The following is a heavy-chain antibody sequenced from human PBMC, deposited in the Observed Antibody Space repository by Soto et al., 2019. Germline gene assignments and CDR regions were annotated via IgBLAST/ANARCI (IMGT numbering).Heavy chain of an antibody. D-gene: IGHD3-10*01. CDR3: ARDRMGRGKEDHHYYYGMDV. CDR1: GGSISSYS. V-gene: IGHV4-30-2*01. Sequence: PSETLSLTCTVSGGSISSYSWSWIRQPPGKGLEWIGYIYHSGSTYYNPSLKSRVTISVDRSKNQFSLELSSVTAADTAVYYCARDRMGRGKEDHHYYYGMDVWGQGTTVTVSS. J-gene: IGHJ6*02. CDR2: IYHSGST.